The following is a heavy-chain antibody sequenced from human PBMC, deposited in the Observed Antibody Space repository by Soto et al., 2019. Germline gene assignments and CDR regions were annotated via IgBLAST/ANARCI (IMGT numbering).Heavy chain of an antibody. Sequence: GASVKVSCKASGGTFSSYAISWVRQAPGQGLEWMGGIIPIFGTANYAQKFQGRVTITADESTSTAYMELSSLRSEDTAVYYCARDVYSSSSGRASLPELHDAFDIWGQGTMVTVSS. J-gene: IGHJ3*02. CDR1: GGTFSSYA. CDR3: ARDVYSSSSGRASLPELHDAFDI. D-gene: IGHD6-6*01. V-gene: IGHV1-69*13. CDR2: IIPIFGTA.